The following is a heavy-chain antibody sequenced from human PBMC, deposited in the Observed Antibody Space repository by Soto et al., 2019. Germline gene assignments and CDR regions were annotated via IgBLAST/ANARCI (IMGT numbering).Heavy chain of an antibody. CDR2: IFYLGSS. CDR3: ARHSLALRKNNWFDP. D-gene: IGHD3-3*02. Sequence: SETLSLTCTVSGDSISSSDFCWGWVRQPPGKGLEWIGSIFYLGSSYYNPSLKSRVTMSVDTSKNQFSLRLRSVTAADTALYFCARHSLALRKNNWFDPWGQGIMVTVSS. V-gene: IGHV4-39*01. CDR1: GDSISSSDFC. J-gene: IGHJ5*02.